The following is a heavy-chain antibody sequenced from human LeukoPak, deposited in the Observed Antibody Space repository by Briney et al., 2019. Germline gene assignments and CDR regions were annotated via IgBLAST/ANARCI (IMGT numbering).Heavy chain of an antibody. CDR2: VDHTGST. CDR3: ARGRVSSSTWYSTYYYFFYMDF. D-gene: IGHD4-11*01. V-gene: IGHV4-59*01. J-gene: IGHJ6*03. Sequence: SQTLSLTCTVSDDSITMYYWTWIRQPPGKGLEWIGYVDHTGSTKFNPSLNGRVSISRDTSNNFFSLRLRSVTAADTAVYFCARGRVSSSTWYSTYYYFFYMDFWGKGTTVTVSS. CDR1: DDSITMYY.